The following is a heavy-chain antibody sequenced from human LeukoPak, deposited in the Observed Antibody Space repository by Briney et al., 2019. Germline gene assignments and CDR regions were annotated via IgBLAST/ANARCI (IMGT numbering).Heavy chain of an antibody. D-gene: IGHD3-10*01. J-gene: IGHJ6*03. CDR1: GGSISSYY. CDR2: IYYSGST. CDR3: ARSVPTMVRGVITYYYYYYMDV. V-gene: IGHV4-59*12. Sequence: SETLSLTCTVSGGSISSYYWSWIRRPPGKGLEWIGYIYYSGSTNYNPSLKSRVTISVDTSKNQFSLKLSSVTAADTAVYYCARSVPTMVRGVITYYYYYYMDVWGKGTTVTVSS.